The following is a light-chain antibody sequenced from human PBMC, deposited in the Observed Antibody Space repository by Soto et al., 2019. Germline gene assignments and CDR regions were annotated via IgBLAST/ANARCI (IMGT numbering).Light chain of an antibody. CDR1: QCVNSRY. CDR3: QQYGNKPGT. J-gene: IGKJ1*01. CDR2: GAS. Sequence: IGLTLVPRSLSLSPGERTTLSCRASQCVNSRYLAWYQQKPGQAPRLLIFGASIRDSGIPARFSGSGSGTEFTLTISSLESEDVAVYNCQQYGNKPGTFGQGTKVDI. V-gene: IGKV3-20*01.